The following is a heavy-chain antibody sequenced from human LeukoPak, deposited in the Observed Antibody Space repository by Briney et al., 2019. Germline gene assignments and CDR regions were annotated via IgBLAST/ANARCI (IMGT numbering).Heavy chain of an antibody. CDR3: ARPLASGPDF. Sequence: GGSLRLSCAASGFTFSRYWMSWVRQAPGKGLEWVANIKEDGTVEYYVESVKGRFTISRDNAKNTLYLQMNSLRAEDTAVYYCARPLASGPDFWGQGTLVTVSS. CDR2: IKEDGTVE. V-gene: IGHV3-7*02. J-gene: IGHJ4*02. D-gene: IGHD3-3*02. CDR1: GFTFSRYW.